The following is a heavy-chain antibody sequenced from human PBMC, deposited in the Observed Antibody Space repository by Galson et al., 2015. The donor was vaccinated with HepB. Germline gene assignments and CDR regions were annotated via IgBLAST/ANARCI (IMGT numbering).Heavy chain of an antibody. CDR2: FDPEDGET. CDR3: ATDRSSGWFRELWAFDI. D-gene: IGHD3-10*01. CDR1: GYTFTGYY. V-gene: IGHV1-24*01. J-gene: IGHJ3*02. Sequence: SVKVSCKASGYTFTGYYMHWVRQAPGKGLEWMGGFDPEDGETIYAQKFQGRVTMTEDTSTDTAYMELSSLRSEDTAVYYCATDRSSGWFRELWAFDIWGQGTMVTVSS.